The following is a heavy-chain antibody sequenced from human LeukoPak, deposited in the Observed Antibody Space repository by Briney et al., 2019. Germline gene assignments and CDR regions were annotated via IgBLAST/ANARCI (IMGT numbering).Heavy chain of an antibody. J-gene: IGHJ3*01. CDR2: ISAYHGKT. D-gene: IGHD6-19*01. CDR3: ARDSPFLVPGTGDAFDF. Sequence: ASVKVSCKASGYTFTTFGISWVQQAPGQGLEWMGWISAYHGKTNFAQRFQGRVTLTTEASTNTAYMELRSLRSDDTAIYYCARDSPFLVPGTGDAFDFWGQGTMVSVSS. CDR1: GYTFTTFG. V-gene: IGHV1-18*01.